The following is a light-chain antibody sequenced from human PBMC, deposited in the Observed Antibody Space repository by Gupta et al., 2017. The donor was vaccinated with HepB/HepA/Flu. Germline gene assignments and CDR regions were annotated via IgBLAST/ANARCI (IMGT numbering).Light chain of an antibody. J-gene: IGKJ1*01. CDR1: ESVTNNY. V-gene: IGKV3-20*01. Sequence: DIVLTQSPATLSLSPGERATLSCRASESVTNNYLAWYHQKPGQAPRLLIFGASSRAADIPDRFSGSGSGTDFTLTINRLEPEDFAVYYCQQDGASPKTFGQGTKVEIK. CDR3: QQDGASPKT. CDR2: GAS.